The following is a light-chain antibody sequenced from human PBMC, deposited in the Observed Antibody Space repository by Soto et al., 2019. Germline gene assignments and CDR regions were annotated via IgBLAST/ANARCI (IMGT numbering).Light chain of an antibody. Sequence: DIQMTQSPSSLSASVGDRVTITCRASQSISSYLNWYQQKPGKAPTLLINAASSLQSGLPSRFSGSGSGTDFTLTISSMQPEDSATYYCQQSYSTPTFGQGTKLEIK. V-gene: IGKV1-39*01. CDR2: AAS. CDR1: QSISSY. CDR3: QQSYSTPT. J-gene: IGKJ2*01.